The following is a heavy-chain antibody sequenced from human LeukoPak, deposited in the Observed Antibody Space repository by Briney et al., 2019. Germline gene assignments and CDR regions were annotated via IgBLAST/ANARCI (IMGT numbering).Heavy chain of an antibody. J-gene: IGHJ4*02. Sequence: GGSLRLSCAASGFTFSSYWMSWVRQAPGKGLEWVANINQDGSEKYYVDSVKGRFTISRDNAKNSLYLQMNSLRAEDTAVYYCARDRRSGSYYLGYWGQGTLVTVSS. CDR2: INQDGSEK. V-gene: IGHV3-7*01. D-gene: IGHD1-26*01. CDR1: GFTFSSYW. CDR3: ARDRRSGSYYLGY.